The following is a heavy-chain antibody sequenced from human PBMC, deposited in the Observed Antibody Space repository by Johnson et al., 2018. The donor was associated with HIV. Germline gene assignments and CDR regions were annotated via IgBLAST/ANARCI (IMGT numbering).Heavy chain of an antibody. Sequence: VQLVESGGGLIQPGGSLRLSCAASGFTVSSNYMSWVRQAPGKGLEWVSVIGTAGDTYYPGSVKGRFTISRENAKNSLYLQMNSLRAGDTAVYYCARDRRYYDSSGYYYFDAFDIWGQGTMVTVSS. CDR3: ARDRRYYDSSGYYYFDAFDI. J-gene: IGHJ3*02. V-gene: IGHV3-13*01. D-gene: IGHD3-22*01. CDR2: IGTAGDT. CDR1: GFTVSSNY.